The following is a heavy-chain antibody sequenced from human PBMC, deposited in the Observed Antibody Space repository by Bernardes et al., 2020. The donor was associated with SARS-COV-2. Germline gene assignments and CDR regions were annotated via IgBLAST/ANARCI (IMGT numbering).Heavy chain of an antibody. Sequence: GGSLRLSCAASGFTSSDYFIHWVRQVPGKGLVWVSRISGDGSGINYADSVRGRFTISRDNARNTLYLQMNSLRPEDTAVYYCTRGSGNYYFDYWGQGTLVTVSS. CDR2: ISGDGSGI. CDR1: GFTSSDYF. D-gene: IGHD1-26*01. V-gene: IGHV3-74*01. CDR3: TRGSGNYYFDY. J-gene: IGHJ4*02.